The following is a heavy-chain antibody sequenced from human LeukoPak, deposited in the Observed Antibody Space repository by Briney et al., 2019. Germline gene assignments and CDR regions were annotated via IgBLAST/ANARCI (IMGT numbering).Heavy chain of an antibody. J-gene: IGHJ4*02. V-gene: IGHV3-23*01. D-gene: IGHD6-13*01. Sequence: GSLRLSWAGSGFNFSSYGMQLVRQAPGKGLEWVSSISGSGGSSYYADSVKGRFAISRDNSKNTLYLQMSSLRAEDTAVYYCAKDKPWEQQLKYWGQGTLVTVSS. CDR2: ISGSGGSS. CDR3: AKDKPWEQQLKY. CDR1: GFNFSSYG.